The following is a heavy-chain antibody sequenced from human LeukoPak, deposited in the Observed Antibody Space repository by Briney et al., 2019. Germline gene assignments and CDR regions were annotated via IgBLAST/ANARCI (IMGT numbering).Heavy chain of an antibody. CDR2: IYYSGST. V-gene: IGHV4-59*01. J-gene: IGHJ5*02. D-gene: IGHD1-26*01. CDR1: GGSISSYY. CDR3: ARMKVGATSWFDH. Sequence: SETLSLTCTVSGGSISSYYWSWLRQPPGKGLEWIGYIYYSGSTNYNPSLKSRVTISVDTSKNQFSLKLSSVTAADTAVYYCARMKVGATSWFDHWGQGTLVTVSS.